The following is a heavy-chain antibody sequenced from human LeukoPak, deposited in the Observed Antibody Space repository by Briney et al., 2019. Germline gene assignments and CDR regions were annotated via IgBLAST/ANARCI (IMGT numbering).Heavy chain of an antibody. CDR3: VRDQEGFDY. Sequence: ASVKVSCKASGYIFTSFYMHWVRQAPGQGLEWMGIINPSAGNTGYAQKFQGRVTMTRDTSTTTVHMELRGLRSEDTAVYYCVRDQEGFDYWGQGTVVTVSS. V-gene: IGHV1-46*01. J-gene: IGHJ4*02. CDR2: INPSAGNT. CDR1: GYIFTSFY.